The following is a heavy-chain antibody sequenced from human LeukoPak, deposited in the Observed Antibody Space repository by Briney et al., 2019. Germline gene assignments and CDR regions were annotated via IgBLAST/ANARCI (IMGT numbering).Heavy chain of an antibody. D-gene: IGHD6-19*01. V-gene: IGHV4-39*01. CDR1: GGSIFTTSYY. Sequence: PSGTLSLTCTVAGGSIFTTSYYWDWIRQSPGKGLEWIGSIYYSGSAYHSPSLKSRLTVSVDTSKNQFSLRLTSVTAADTAVYYCARRVAVAGRNHFDGWGQGTLVTVSS. CDR3: ARRVAVAGRNHFDG. CDR2: IYYSGSA. J-gene: IGHJ4*02.